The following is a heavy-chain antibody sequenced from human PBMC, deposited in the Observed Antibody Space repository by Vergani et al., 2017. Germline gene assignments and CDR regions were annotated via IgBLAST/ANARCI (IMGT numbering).Heavy chain of an antibody. CDR1: GFPFSDYG. J-gene: IGHJ6*03. CDR2: ISYDGNKK. CDR3: ARDFLTIGTTLDYYYMGV. Sequence: QVQLVESGGGEVQPGRSLRLSCSAAGFPFSDYGGHWVRQAPGRGLEWVSVISYDGNKKNYADSVKGRFTISRDNSKNTLYLEMNALRAEDTAVYYCARDFLTIGTTLDYYYMGVWGKGATVTVSS. D-gene: IGHD1-1*01. V-gene: IGHV3-30*03.